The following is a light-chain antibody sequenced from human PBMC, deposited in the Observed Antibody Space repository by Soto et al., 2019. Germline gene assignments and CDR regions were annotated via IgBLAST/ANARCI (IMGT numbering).Light chain of an antibody. J-gene: IGLJ2*01. CDR3: SSYAGSNNLP. V-gene: IGLV2-8*01. CDR1: SSDVGGYNY. Sequence: QSALTQPPSASGSPGQSVTISCTGTSSDVGGYNYVSWYQQHPGKAPKLMIYEVSKRPSGVPDRFSGSKSGNTASLTVSGLQAEDEADYYSSSYAGSNNLPFGGGTKLTVL. CDR2: EVS.